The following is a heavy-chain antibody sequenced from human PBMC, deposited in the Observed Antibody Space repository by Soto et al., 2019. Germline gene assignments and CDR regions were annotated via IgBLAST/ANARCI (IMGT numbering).Heavy chain of an antibody. CDR1: GFTFSSYS. Sequence: EVQLVESGGGLVQPGGSLRLSCAASGFTFSSYSMNWVRQAPGKGLEWVSFISSSSNTKYYADSVKGRFTISRDNAKNSLYLQMNSLRAVDTAVYYCARETGYNVDYWGQGTLVTVSS. CDR2: ISSSSNTK. CDR3: ARETGYNVDY. J-gene: IGHJ4*02. V-gene: IGHV3-48*01. D-gene: IGHD3-9*01.